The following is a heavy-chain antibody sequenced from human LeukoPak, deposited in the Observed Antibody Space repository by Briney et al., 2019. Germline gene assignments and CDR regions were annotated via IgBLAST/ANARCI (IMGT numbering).Heavy chain of an antibody. J-gene: IGHJ3*02. V-gene: IGHV3-21*01. CDR3: ARGFGYSNYFHAFDI. D-gene: IGHD4-11*01. CDR1: GFTFSSYI. Sequence: GGSLRLSCAASGFTFSSYIMNWVRQAPGKGLEWVSSISSSSSYIYYADSVKGRFTISRDNAKNSLYLQMNSLRAEDTAVYYCARGFGYSNYFHAFDIWGQGTMVTVSS. CDR2: ISSSSSYI.